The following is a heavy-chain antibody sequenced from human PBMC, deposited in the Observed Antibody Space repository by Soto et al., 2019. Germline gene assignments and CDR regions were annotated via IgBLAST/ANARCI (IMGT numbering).Heavy chain of an antibody. CDR2: IYYSGST. J-gene: IGHJ5*02. CDR1: GGSISSSSYY. Sequence: PSETLSLTCTVSGGSISSSSYYWGWIRQPPGKGLEWIGSIYYSGSTYYNPSLKSRVTISVDTSKNQFSLKLSSVTAADTAVYYCARHDHRGGFLNWFDPWGQGTLVTVS. CDR3: ARHDHRGGFLNWFDP. V-gene: IGHV4-39*01.